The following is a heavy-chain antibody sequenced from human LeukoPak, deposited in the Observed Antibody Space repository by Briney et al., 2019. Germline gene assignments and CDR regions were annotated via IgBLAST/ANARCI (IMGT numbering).Heavy chain of an antibody. CDR1: GGTFSSYA. CDR2: NIPVFGTA. V-gene: IGHV1-69*05. Sequence: SVKVSCKASGGTFSSYAISWVRQAPGQGLEWMGGNIPVFGTANYAQKFQGRVTITTDESTSTAYMELSSLRSEDTAVYYCAREVAAAGTLGGFDPWGQGTLVTVSS. J-gene: IGHJ5*02. D-gene: IGHD6-13*01. CDR3: AREVAAAGTLGGFDP.